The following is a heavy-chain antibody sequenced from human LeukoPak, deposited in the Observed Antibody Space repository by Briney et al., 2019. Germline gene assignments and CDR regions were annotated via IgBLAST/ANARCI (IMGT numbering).Heavy chain of an antibody. CDR1: GFTFSAYS. D-gene: IGHD2-21*02. CDR3: VKDWRDESNCGGDCLQY. V-gene: IGHV3-23*01. CDR2: ISVSDGST. Sequence: GGSLRLSCVASGFTFSAYSMTWVRQAPGKGLDWVSSISVSDGSTYYADSVRGRFTISRDNSKNTLHLHMNSLRAEDTAVWYCVKDWRDESNCGGDCLQYWGQGTLVTVSS. J-gene: IGHJ4*02.